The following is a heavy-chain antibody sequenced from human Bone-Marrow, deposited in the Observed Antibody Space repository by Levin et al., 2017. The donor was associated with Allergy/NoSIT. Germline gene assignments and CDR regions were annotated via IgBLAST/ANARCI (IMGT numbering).Heavy chain of an antibody. CDR3: ATEKRWLDILEDYMDV. D-gene: IGHD6-19*01. CDR1: GFTFSNAW. CDR2: VKSESEGGTT. J-gene: IGHJ6*03. Sequence: PGGSLRLSCAASGFTFSNAWMSWVRQAPGKGLEWVGRVKSESEGGTTDYAAPVQGRFTISRDDPKNTLYLQMNSLKSEDTAVYYCATEKRWLDILEDYMDVWGKGTTVTVSS. V-gene: IGHV3-15*01.